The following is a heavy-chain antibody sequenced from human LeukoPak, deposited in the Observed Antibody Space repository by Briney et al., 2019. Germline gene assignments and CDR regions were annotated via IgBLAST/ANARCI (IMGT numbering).Heavy chain of an antibody. D-gene: IGHD5-18*01. CDR3: ARDKYSYGPNYFDY. Sequence: ASVKVSCKASGYTFTGYYMHWVRQAPGQGLEWMGRINPNSGGTNYAQKFQGRVTMTRDTSISTAYMELSRLRSDDTAVYYRARDKYSYGPNYFDYWGQGTLVTVSS. V-gene: IGHV1-2*06. CDR1: GYTFTGYY. J-gene: IGHJ4*02. CDR2: INPNSGGT.